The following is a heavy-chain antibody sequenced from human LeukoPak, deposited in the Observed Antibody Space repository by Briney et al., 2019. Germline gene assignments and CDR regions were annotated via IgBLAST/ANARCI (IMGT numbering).Heavy chain of an antibody. CDR1: GFTFSSYE. Sequence: GGSLRLSFAASGFTFSSYEMNWVRQAPGKGLEWVSYISSSGSTIYYADSVKGRFTISRDNAKNSLYLQMNSLRAEDTAVYYCASEYSSSWYVADAFDIWGQGTMVTVSS. D-gene: IGHD6-13*01. CDR2: ISSSGSTI. V-gene: IGHV3-48*03. CDR3: ASEYSSSWYVADAFDI. J-gene: IGHJ3*02.